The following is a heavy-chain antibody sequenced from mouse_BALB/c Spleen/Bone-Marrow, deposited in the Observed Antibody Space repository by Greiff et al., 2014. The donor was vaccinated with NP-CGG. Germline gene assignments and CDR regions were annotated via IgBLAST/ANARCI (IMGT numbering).Heavy chain of an antibody. J-gene: IGHJ2*01. CDR2: INSGSSTI. D-gene: IGHD1-2*01. V-gene: IGHV4-2*02. CDR3: ARLGYYGYHDN. Sequence: EVQLQQSGGGLVQPGGSLNLACVASGFDFGRYWMSWARQAPGKGLEWIGEINSGSSTINYSPSLKDKFIMSRDNAKNTLYLQMRKVRSEDTALYYCARLGYYGYHDNWGQGTTLTVSS. CDR1: GFDFGRYW.